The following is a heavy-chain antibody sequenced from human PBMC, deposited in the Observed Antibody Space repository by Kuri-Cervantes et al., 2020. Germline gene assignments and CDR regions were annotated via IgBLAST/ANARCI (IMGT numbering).Heavy chain of an antibody. CDR2: IIPIFGTA. V-gene: IGHV1-69*06. J-gene: IGHJ4*02. Sequence: SVKVSCKASGGTFSSYAISWVRQAPGQGLEWMGGIIPIFGTANYAQKFQGRVTITADKSTSTAYMELSSLRSEDTAVYYCAREREGDFWSGYYDYWGQGTLVTVSS. CDR1: GGTFSSYA. D-gene: IGHD3-3*01. CDR3: AREREGDFWSGYYDY.